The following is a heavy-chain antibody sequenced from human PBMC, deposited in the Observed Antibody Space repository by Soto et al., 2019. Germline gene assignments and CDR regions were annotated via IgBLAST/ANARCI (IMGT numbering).Heavy chain of an antibody. CDR2: MSHSGGT. CDR1: GGFVRIGNYY. V-gene: IGHV4-34*01. D-gene: IGHD1-7*01. CDR3: ARVERWTATTVVDAFDI. Sequence: QVQLKQWGAGLLKPSETLSLTCAVYGGFVRIGNYYWSWIRQPPGKGLEWIGEMSHSGGTHFNPSRKSRVTISVDTSMNQFSLKMSSVTAADKALYYCARVERWTATTVVDAFDIWGPGTMVTVSS. J-gene: IGHJ3*02.